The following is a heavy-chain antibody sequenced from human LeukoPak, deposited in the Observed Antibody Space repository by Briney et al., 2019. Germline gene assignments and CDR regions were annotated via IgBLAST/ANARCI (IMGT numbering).Heavy chain of an antibody. J-gene: IGHJ4*02. CDR1: GGSIRNYY. D-gene: IGHD1-26*01. CDR2: IYYSGST. CDR3: ARGSGSKYYFDY. V-gene: IGHV4-59*08. Sequence: ASETLSLTCTVSGGSIRNYYWSWIRQPPGKGLEWIGYIYYSGSTNYNPSLKSRVTISVDTSKNQFSLKLSSVTAADTAVYYCARGSGSKYYFDYWGQGTLVTVSS.